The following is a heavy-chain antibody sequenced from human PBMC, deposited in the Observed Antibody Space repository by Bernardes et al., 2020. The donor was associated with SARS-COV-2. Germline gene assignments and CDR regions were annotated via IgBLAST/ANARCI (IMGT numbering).Heavy chain of an antibody. CDR2: ISSNGART. V-gene: IGHV3-64*02. J-gene: IGHJ6*02. CDR1: GFTFSHYA. CDR3: AREFEGDSYYYYGMDV. D-gene: IGHD3-16*01. Sequence: GGSLRLSCAASGFTFSHYAMHWVRQAPGKGLEYVSGISSNGARTYYADSMKGRFTISRDNSKNTVNLQMGSLRAEDIAVYYCAREFEGDSYYYYGMDVWGQGTTVTVSS.